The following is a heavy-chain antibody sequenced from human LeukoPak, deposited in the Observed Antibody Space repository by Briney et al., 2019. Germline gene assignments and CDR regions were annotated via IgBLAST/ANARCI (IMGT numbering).Heavy chain of an antibody. CDR2: IIPIFGTA. Sequence: ASVKVSCKASGGTFSSYAISWVRQAPGQGLEWMGRIIPIFGTANYAQKFQGRVTITTDESTSTAYMELSSLRSEDTAVYYCARGQIAAAGYYFDYWGQGTLVTVSS. J-gene: IGHJ4*02. CDR1: GGTFSSYA. D-gene: IGHD6-13*01. CDR3: ARGQIAAAGYYFDY. V-gene: IGHV1-69*05.